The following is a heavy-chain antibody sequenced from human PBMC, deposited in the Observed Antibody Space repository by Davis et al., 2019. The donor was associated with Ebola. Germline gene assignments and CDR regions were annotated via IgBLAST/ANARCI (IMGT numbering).Heavy chain of an antibody. CDR2: IYHSGST. J-gene: IGHJ6*02. CDR3: ARDRGYGMDV. Sequence: SETLSLTCTVSGGSISSSNWWSWVRQPPGKGLEWIGEIYHSGSTNYNPSLKSRVTISVDTSKNQFSLKLSSVTAADTAVYYCARDRGYGMDVWGQGTTVTVSS. V-gene: IGHV4-4*02. D-gene: IGHD3-10*01. CDR1: GGSISSSNW.